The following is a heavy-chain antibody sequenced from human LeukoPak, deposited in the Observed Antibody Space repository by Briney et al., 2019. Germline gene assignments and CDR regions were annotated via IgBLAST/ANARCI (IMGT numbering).Heavy chain of an antibody. D-gene: IGHD3-9*01. J-gene: IGHJ4*02. CDR3: ARGRDYDILTGYFD. V-gene: IGHV4-59*01. Sequence: SETLSLTCTVSGGSISTYYWSWIRQPPGKGLEWIGYIYYTGSTNYNPSLKSRVTILVDTSKNQFSLKLSSVTAADTAVYYCARGRDYDILTGYFDWGQGTLVTVSS. CDR1: GGSISTYY. CDR2: IYYTGST.